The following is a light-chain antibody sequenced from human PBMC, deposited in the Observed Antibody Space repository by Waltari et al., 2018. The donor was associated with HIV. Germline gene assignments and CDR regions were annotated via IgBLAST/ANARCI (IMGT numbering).Light chain of an antibody. J-gene: IGLJ3*02. V-gene: IGLV2-11*01. Sequence: QSALTQPRSVSGSPGQSVTISCTGTRSTVGHYNYVSWYQQHPDKAPKLMIYDVTNRPSGVPDRFSGSKSGNTASLTISGLQAEDEADYYCCSYAGTYIWMFGGGTKLTVL. CDR1: RSTVGHYNY. CDR3: CSYAGTYIWM. CDR2: DVT.